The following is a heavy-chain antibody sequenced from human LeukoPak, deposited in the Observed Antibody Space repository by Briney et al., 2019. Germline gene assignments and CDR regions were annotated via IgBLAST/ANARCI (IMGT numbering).Heavy chain of an antibody. CDR1: GFTFSSYA. D-gene: IGHD3-10*01. J-gene: IGHJ4*02. CDR2: ISYDGSNR. CDR3: ARDYGPFGGASFDY. Sequence: QPGGSLRLSCAASGFTFSSYAMHWVRQAPGKGLEWVAVISYDGSNRYYADSVKGRFTISRDNSKNTLYLQMNSLRAEDTAVYYCARDYGPFGGASFDYWGQGTLVTVPS. V-gene: IGHV3-30-3*01.